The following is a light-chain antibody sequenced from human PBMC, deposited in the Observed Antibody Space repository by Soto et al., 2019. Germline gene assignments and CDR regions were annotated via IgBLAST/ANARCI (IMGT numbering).Light chain of an antibody. CDR2: EVR. CDR3: QSFDKYLSAVV. Sequence: QSALTQPPSASGSPGQSVTISCTGTSSDVGGYNYVSWYQQHPGKAPKLIIYEVRERPSGVPDRFSGSKSGNTASLAISGLQAEDEADYYCQSFDKYLSAVVFGGGTKVTVL. CDR1: SSDVGGYNY. J-gene: IGLJ2*01. V-gene: IGLV2-8*01.